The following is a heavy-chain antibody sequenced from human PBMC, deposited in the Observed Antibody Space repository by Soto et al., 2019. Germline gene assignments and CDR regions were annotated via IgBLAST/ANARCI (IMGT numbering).Heavy chain of an antibody. J-gene: IGHJ5*02. V-gene: IGHV1-8*01. D-gene: IGHD4-4*01. CDR1: GYTFTSYD. Sequence: QVQLVQSGAEVKKPGASVKVSCKASGYTFTSYDINWVRQATGQGLEWMGWMNPNSGNTGYAQKFQGRVTMTRNTSISTAYMELSSLRSEDTAVYYCARHSSYSNYNWFAPWGQGTLVTVSS. CDR3: ARHSSYSNYNWFAP. CDR2: MNPNSGNT.